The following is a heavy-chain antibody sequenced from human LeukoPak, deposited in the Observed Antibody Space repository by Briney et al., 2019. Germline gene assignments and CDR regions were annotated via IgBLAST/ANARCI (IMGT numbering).Heavy chain of an antibody. Sequence: SETLSLTCTVSGYSISSGYYWGWIRQPPGKGLEWIGSIYHSGSTNYNPSLKSRVTMSVDTSKNEFALQLRSVTAADTAVYYCARGSMIGIGVAVPDSWGQGTRVTVSS. CDR2: IYHSGST. CDR3: ARGSMIGIGVAVPDS. J-gene: IGHJ5*01. V-gene: IGHV4-38-2*02. CDR1: GYSISSGYY. D-gene: IGHD6-19*01.